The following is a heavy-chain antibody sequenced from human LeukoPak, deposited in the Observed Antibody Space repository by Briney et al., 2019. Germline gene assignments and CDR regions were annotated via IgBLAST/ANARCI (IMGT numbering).Heavy chain of an antibody. J-gene: IGHJ4*02. CDR3: AKKSSGYYPFDY. CDR1: GFTFNNYA. V-gene: IGHV3-23*01. D-gene: IGHD3-22*01. CDR2: ISSSGDTT. Sequence: GGSLRLSCATSGFTFNNYAMSWVRQAPGKGLECVSTISSSGDTTYYADSVKGRFTISRDNSKNTLYLQMNSLRAEDTAIYYCAKKSSGYYPFDYWGQGTLVTVSS.